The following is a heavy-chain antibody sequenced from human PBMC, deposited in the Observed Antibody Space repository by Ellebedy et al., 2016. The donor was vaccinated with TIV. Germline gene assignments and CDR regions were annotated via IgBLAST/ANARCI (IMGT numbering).Heavy chain of an antibody. CDR2: IYSGDGT. J-gene: IGHJ3*02. Sequence: PGGSLRLSCAASGFTVSSNYMSWVRQAPGKGLEWVSVIYSGDGTYYSDSVKDRFTISRDNSKNTLYLQMNSLRPEDTAVYYCARRELLGYSYGRYAFNIWGHGTMVTVSS. CDR3: ARRELLGYSYGRYAFNI. V-gene: IGHV3-66*04. D-gene: IGHD5-18*01. CDR1: GFTVSSNY.